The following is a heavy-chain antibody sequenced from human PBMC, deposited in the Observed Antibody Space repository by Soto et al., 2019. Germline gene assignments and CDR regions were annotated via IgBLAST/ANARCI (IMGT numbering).Heavy chain of an antibody. CDR1: GFPFSSYG. V-gene: IGHV3-30*18. CDR3: AKDQGIVVVPAAMSWFDP. CDR2: ISYDGSNK. J-gene: IGHJ5*02. Sequence: GGSLRLSCAASGFPFSSYGMHWVRQAPGKGLEWVAVISYDGSNKYYADSVKGRFTISRDNSKNTLYLQMNSLRAEDTAVYYCAKDQGIVVVPAAMSWFDPWGQGTLVTVSS. D-gene: IGHD2-2*01.